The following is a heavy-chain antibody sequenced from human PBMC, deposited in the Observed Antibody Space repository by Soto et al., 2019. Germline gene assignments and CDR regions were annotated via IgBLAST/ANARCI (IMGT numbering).Heavy chain of an antibody. J-gene: IGHJ6*02. CDR1: GGSFSSGDYY. CDR3: ARIHFGDEPSYYYYGMDV. Sequence: QVQLQESGPGVVKPSQTLSLTCTVSGGSFSSGDYYWSWVRQPPGKGLELLGYIYYTGSTFNNPSLQSRVSISIDTAKTQFSLKLSSVTAADTAVYYCARIHFGDEPSYYYYGMDVWGQGTTVTVSS. CDR2: IYYTGST. D-gene: IGHD4-17*01. V-gene: IGHV4-30-4*01.